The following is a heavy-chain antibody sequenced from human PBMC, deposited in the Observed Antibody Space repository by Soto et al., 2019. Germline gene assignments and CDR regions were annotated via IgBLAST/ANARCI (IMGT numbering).Heavy chain of an antibody. CDR2: INPNSGGT. CDR1: GYTFTGYY. CDR3: VRDLGSMVRGIVPLFDY. V-gene: IGHV1-2*04. J-gene: IGHJ4*02. Sequence: ASVKVSCKASGYTFTGYYMHWVRQAPGQGLEWMGWINPNSGGTNYAQKFQGWVTMTRDTSISTAYMELSRLRSDDTAVYYCVRDLGSMVRGIVPLFDYWGQGTLVTVSS. D-gene: IGHD3-10*01.